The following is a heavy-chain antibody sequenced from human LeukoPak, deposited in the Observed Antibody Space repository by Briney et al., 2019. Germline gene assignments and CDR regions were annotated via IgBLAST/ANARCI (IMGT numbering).Heavy chain of an antibody. CDR3: ARVGYSGYDYDY. D-gene: IGHD5-12*01. V-gene: IGHV3-23*01. Sequence: PGGSLRLSCEASGFTFSSYAMSWVRQAPGKGLEWVSVISGSGDSTYYADSVEGRCTISRDNSKDALYLQMNSLRAEDTAVYYCARVGYSGYDYDYWGQGTLLTVSS. CDR1: GFTFSSYA. J-gene: IGHJ4*02. CDR2: ISGSGDST.